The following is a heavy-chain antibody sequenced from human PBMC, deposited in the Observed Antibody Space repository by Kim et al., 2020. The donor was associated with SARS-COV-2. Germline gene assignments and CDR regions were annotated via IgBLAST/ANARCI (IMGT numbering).Heavy chain of an antibody. CDR3: ARDQNY. Sequence: SGSTTFYGDAVKGRFTTSRDNATSSLYLQMNSLRAEDTAGYYCARDQNYWGQGTLVTVSS. V-gene: IGHV3-11*01. J-gene: IGHJ4*02. CDR2: SGSTT.